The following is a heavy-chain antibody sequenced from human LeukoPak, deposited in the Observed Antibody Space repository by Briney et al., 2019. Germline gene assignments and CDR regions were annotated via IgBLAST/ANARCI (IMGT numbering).Heavy chain of an antibody. D-gene: IGHD1-14*01. CDR3: ARLYPLVPISNHHYHPLDV. Sequence: PSETLSLTCTVSGGSISNSYWSWLRQPPGKGLEWIGYIHYSGSTNYNPSLKSRVAISVDTSKNQFSLRVTSVTAADTAVYYCARLYPLVPISNHHYHPLDVWGQGTTVTVS. CDR1: GGSISNSY. CDR2: IHYSGST. V-gene: IGHV4-59*08. J-gene: IGHJ6*02.